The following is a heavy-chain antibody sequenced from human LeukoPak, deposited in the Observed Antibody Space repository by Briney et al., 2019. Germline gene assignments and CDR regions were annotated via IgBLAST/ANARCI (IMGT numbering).Heavy chain of an antibody. Sequence: PGGSLRLSCAASGFTVSSNYMSWVRQAPGKGLEWVSVIYSGGRTYYADSVKGRFTISRDNSKNTLYLQMNSLRAEDTAVYYCAKSQLFGRPYYFDSWGQGTLVTVSS. CDR1: GFTVSSNY. D-gene: IGHD3-10*02. CDR3: AKSQLFGRPYYFDS. J-gene: IGHJ4*02. CDR2: IYSGGRT. V-gene: IGHV3-66*01.